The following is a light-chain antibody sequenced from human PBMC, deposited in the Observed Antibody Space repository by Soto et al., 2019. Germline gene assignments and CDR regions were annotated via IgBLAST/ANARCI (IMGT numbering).Light chain of an antibody. J-gene: IGLJ1*01. Sequence: SYELTQPPSVSVSPGQTARITCSGDALPKQYAYWYQQKPGQAPVLVIYKDSERPSGIPERFSGSSSGTTVTLTISGVQAEDEADYYCQSADSSGTYPYVFGTGNKVTI. V-gene: IGLV3-25*02. CDR3: QSADSSGTYPYV. CDR2: KDS. CDR1: ALPKQY.